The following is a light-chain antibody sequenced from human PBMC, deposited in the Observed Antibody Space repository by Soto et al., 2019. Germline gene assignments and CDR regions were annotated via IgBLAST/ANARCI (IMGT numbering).Light chain of an antibody. V-gene: IGKV3-15*01. J-gene: IGKJ1*01. Sequence: EIVMTQSPAALSVSRGERATLSCRASQSVSSNLAWYQQKPGQAPRLLIHGASTRATGIPARFSGSGSGTEFTLTISSLQSEDFAVYYCQQYDKWPQTFGQGTKVDIK. CDR1: QSVSSN. CDR2: GAS. CDR3: QQYDKWPQT.